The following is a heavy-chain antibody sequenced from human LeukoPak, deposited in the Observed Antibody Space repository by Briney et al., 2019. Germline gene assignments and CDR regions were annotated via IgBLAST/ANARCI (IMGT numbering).Heavy chain of an antibody. V-gene: IGHV4-59*01. CDR3: ARDRRERDGYNSSRQRNVGYYYYMDV. J-gene: IGHJ6*03. D-gene: IGHD5-24*01. Sequence: RPSETLSLTCTVSGGSISSYYWSWLRQPPGKGLEWIGYIYYSESTNYNPSHKSRVTISVDTSKNQFSLKLSSVTAGDTAVYYCARDRRERDGYNSSRQRNVGYYYYMDVWGKGTTVTVSS. CDR2: IYYSEST. CDR1: GGSISSYY.